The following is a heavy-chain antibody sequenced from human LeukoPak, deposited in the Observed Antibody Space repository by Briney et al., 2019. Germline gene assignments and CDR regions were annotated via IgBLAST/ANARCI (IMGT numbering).Heavy chain of an antibody. CDR1: GLSVSSNY. V-gene: IGHV3-66*01. D-gene: IGHD3-9*01. Sequence: GGSLRLSCVASGLSVSSNYMSWVRQAPGRGLEWVSVIYRDGSSYYAESVKGRFTISRDNSKNTLYIQMNSLRAEDTAVYYCARSFYDILIGYYQYFDYGGQGTLVTVSS. CDR3: ARSFYDILIGYYQYFDY. CDR2: IYRDGSS. J-gene: IGHJ4*02.